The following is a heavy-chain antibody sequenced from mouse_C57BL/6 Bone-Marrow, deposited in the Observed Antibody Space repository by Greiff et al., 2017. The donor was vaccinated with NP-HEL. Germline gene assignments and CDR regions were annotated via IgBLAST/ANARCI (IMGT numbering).Heavy chain of an antibody. V-gene: IGHV1-85*01. CDR1: GYTFTSYD. J-gene: IGHJ3*01. CDR3: ARPYYSNYLWFAY. Sequence: QVHVKQSGPELVKPGASVKLSCKASGYTFTSYDINWVKQRPGQGLEWIGWIYPRDGSTKYNEKFKGKATLTVDTSSSTAYMELHSLTSEDSAVYFCARPYYSNYLWFAYWGQGTLVTVSA. CDR2: IYPRDGST. D-gene: IGHD2-5*01.